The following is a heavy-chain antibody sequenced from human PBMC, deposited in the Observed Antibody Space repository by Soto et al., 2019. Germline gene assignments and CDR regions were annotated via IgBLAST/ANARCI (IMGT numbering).Heavy chain of an antibody. CDR2: INHRGSA. J-gene: IGHJ4*02. D-gene: IGHD6-13*01. CDR3: ARYNAASGTYYFDY. V-gene: IGHV4-4*02. CDR1: GASVSSTYW. Sequence: SETLSLTCAVSGASVSSTYWWSWVRQPPGKGPEWIGEINHRGSANYNPSLKSRVTISVDISKSQFSLRLASVTAADTAVYYCARYNAASGTYYFDYWGQGALVTVSS.